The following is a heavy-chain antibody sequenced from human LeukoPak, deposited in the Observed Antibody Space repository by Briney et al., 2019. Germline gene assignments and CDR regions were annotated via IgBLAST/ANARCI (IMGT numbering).Heavy chain of an antibody. CDR1: RFTFSSCA. Sequence: GGSLRLSCVASRFTFSSCAMHWVRQAPGKGLEWVAVISYDGSNKYYADSVKGRFTISRDNSKNTLYLQMNSLRAEDTAVYYCARDYNYYDSSGYRVPYYFDYWGQGTLVTVSS. CDR3: ARDYNYYDSSGYRVPYYFDY. CDR2: ISYDGSNK. V-gene: IGHV3-30*03. D-gene: IGHD3-22*01. J-gene: IGHJ4*02.